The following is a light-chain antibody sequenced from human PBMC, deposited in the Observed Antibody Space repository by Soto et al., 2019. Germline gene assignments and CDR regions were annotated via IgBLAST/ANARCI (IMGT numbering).Light chain of an antibody. V-gene: IGLV2-23*01. Sequence: VLTQPASVSASPGQSITIPCTGTSSDVGSYNLVSWFQQHPGKVPKLLIYEGTKRPSGLSDRFSGSKSGTTASLTISGLQAEDEAHYYCYSYAGENLYVFGTWTKVTVL. CDR2: EGT. CDR3: YSYAGENLYV. J-gene: IGLJ1*01. CDR1: SSDVGSYNL.